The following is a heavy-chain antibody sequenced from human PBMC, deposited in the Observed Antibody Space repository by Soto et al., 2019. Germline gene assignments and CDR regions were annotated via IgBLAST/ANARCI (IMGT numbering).Heavy chain of an antibody. D-gene: IGHD3-16*01. CDR1: GLTVSHNY. J-gene: IGHJ6*02. CDR3: VRPRTSGENYGMGV. CDR2: LYTEGTT. V-gene: IGHV3-53*01. Sequence: GGSLRLSCVASGLTVSHNYMAWVRQAPEMGLEWVSILYTEGTTYYADSVKGRFTISRDSSKNTLFLQMDSLRAEDTAVYYCVRPRTSGENYGMGVWGQGTTVTVYS.